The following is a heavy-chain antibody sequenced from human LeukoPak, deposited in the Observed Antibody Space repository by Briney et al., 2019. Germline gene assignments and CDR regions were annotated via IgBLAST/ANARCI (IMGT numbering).Heavy chain of an antibody. J-gene: IGHJ4*02. CDR1: GYTFTSYY. CDR2: INPSGGST. V-gene: IGHV1-46*01. CDR3: ARDYCSGGSCYGYFDY. Sequence: ASVKVSCKASGYTFTSYYMHWVRQAPGQGPEWMGIINPSGGSTSYAQKFQGRVTMTRDVSTSTVYMELSSLRSEDTAVYYCARDYCSGGSCYGYFDYWGQGTLVTVSS. D-gene: IGHD2-15*01.